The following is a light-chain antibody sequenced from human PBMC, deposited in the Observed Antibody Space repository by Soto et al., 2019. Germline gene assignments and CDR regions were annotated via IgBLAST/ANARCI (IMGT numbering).Light chain of an antibody. CDR2: KAS. CDR3: QQYNSYWT. J-gene: IGKJ1*01. Sequence: DIQLTQSPSFLSASVGDRVTITCRASQSISTWLAWYQQEPGKAPKLLIHKASSLESGVPSRFSGSGSGTEFTLTISSLQPDDFATYYCQQYNSYWTFGQGTKVDIK. V-gene: IGKV1-5*03. CDR1: QSISTW.